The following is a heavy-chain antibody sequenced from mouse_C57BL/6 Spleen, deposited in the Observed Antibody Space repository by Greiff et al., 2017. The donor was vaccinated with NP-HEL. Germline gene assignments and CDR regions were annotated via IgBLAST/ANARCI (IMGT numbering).Heavy chain of an antibody. V-gene: IGHV1-69*01. Sequence: QVQLQQPGAELVMPGASVKLSCKASGYTFTSYWMHWVKQRPGQGLEWIGELDPSDSYPNYNQKFKGKSNLTVDKASSTADMQLSSLTSEDSAVYYCARYPLYYYGSKGFDYWGQGTTLTVSS. CDR2: LDPSDSYP. CDR3: ARYPLYYYGSKGFDY. J-gene: IGHJ2*01. CDR1: GYTFTSYW. D-gene: IGHD1-1*01.